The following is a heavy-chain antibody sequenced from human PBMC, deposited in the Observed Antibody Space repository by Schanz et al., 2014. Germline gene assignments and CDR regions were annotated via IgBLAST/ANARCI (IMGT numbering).Heavy chain of an antibody. D-gene: IGHD2-21*01. J-gene: IGHJ4*02. V-gene: IGHV3-11*06. CDR3: ARIADEGIFFDF. Sequence: QVQLVGSGGSVVQPGGSLRLSCAASGFIFSDYYMSWIRQAPGKGLEWVSYISPNNAYTNYADSLKGRFAISRDNAKNSLYLQMNSLRDDDTALYYCARIADEGIFFDFWGQGSLVTVSS. CDR1: GFIFSDYY. CDR2: ISPNNAYT.